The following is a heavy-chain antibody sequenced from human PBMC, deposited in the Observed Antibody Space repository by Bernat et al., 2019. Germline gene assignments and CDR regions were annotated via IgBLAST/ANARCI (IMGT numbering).Heavy chain of an antibody. V-gene: IGHV3-30-3*01. CDR1: GFTFSSYA. D-gene: IGHD3-16*02. Sequence: QVQLVESGGGVVQPGRSLRLSCAASGFTFSSYAMHWVHQAPGKGLEWVAVISYDGSNKYYADSVKGRFTISRDNSKNTLYLQMNSLRAEDTAVYYCARASLWELSPSATYYYYGMDVWGQGTTVTVSS. CDR2: ISYDGSNK. CDR3: ARASLWELSPSATYYYYGMDV. J-gene: IGHJ6*02.